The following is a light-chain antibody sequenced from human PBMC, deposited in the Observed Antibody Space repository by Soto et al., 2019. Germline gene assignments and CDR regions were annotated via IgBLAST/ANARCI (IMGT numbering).Light chain of an antibody. Sequence: DIQMTQSPSSLSASVGDRVTITCRASQGITNYLAWYQQKPGKVPKLLIQAASTLQSGVPSRFSGSGSGTDFNLTISSLQPEDVATYYCQKYNGAQFNCGHGTKVDIK. CDR2: AAS. J-gene: IGKJ3*01. CDR3: QKYNGAQFN. CDR1: QGITNY. V-gene: IGKV1-27*01.